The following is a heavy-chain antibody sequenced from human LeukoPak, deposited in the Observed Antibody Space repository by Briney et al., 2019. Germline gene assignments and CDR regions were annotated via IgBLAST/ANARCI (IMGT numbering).Heavy chain of an antibody. D-gene: IGHD3-16*01. CDR1: GGTFSSYA. CDR2: IIPLLGVT. CDR3: ARARTMITFGGVRHAFDI. J-gene: IGHJ3*02. V-gene: IGHV1-69*04. Sequence: SVKVSCKASGGTFSSYAFNWVRQAPGQGLEWVGRIIPLLGVTNHAQKLQGRVTVTADPATNTAYMELSSLIPDDTAVYYCARARTMITFGGVRHAFDIWGQGTLVTVSS.